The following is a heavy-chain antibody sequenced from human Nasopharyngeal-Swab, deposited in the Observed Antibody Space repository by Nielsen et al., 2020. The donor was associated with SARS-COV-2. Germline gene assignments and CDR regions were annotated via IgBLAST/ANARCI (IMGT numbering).Heavy chain of an antibody. D-gene: IGHD3-3*01. V-gene: IGHV4-34*10. Sequence: SETLSLTCSLNGVSFSGYHWGWIRQSPGKRLEWIGDITRSGNTNYNPALKSRVIMSVATSKDEFSLKLTSVTAEDTAIYYCAKSTSPITLFGVAYFDYWGQGTLLTVSS. CDR2: ITRSGNT. CDR3: AKSTSPITLFGVAYFDY. CDR1: GVSFSGYH. J-gene: IGHJ4*02.